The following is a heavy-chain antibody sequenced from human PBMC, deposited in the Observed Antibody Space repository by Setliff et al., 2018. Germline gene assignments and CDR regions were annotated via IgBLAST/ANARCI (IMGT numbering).Heavy chain of an antibody. D-gene: IGHD6-13*01. CDR1: GGSISSGSYY. CDR3: ARQQQLVIGSTAYYYYGMDV. CDR2: IYYSGST. V-gene: IGHV4-39*07. J-gene: IGHJ6*02. Sequence: SETLSLTCTVSGGSISSGSYYWSWIRQPAGKGLEWIGIIYYSGSTYYNPSLKSRVTISVDTSKNQFSLKLSSVTAADTAVYYCARQQQLVIGSTAYYYYGMDVWGQGTTVTVSS.